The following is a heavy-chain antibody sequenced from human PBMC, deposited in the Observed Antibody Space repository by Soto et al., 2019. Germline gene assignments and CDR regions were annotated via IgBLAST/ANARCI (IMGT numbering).Heavy chain of an antibody. Sequence: QVQLVQSGDEVKKPGASVKVSCKASGYIFVNYGIAWVRQAPGQGLEWMGWISPYTGNTHSATKVQGRLTMTTDTSTSTAYMDLASLTSDDTAVYYCVMVDNYVTPTPQDVWGQATTVTVSS. D-gene: IGHD3-16*01. CDR1: GYIFVNYG. V-gene: IGHV1-18*01. J-gene: IGHJ6*02. CDR2: ISPYTGNT. CDR3: VMVDNYVTPTPQDV.